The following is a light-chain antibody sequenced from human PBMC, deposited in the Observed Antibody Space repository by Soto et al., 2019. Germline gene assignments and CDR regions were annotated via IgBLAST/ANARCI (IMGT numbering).Light chain of an antibody. CDR1: SSDVGGYNY. CDR2: DVS. CDR3: YSYTTSSTYV. Sequence: QSALTQPASVSGSPGQSITISCTGTSSDVGGYNYVSWDQQHPAKVPKLMIYDVSNRPSGVSDRFSGSKSGNTASLTISGRQAEDEADYYFYSYTTSSTYVFGTGTKVTVL. J-gene: IGLJ1*01. V-gene: IGLV2-14*01.